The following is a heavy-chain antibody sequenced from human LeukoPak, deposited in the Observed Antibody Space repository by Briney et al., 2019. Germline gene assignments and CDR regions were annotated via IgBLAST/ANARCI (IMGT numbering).Heavy chain of an antibody. J-gene: IGHJ3*02. Sequence: GESLKISCKGSGYSFTSYWIGWVRQMPGKGLEWMGIIYPGDSDTRYSPSFQGQVTISADKSISTAYLQWSSLKASDTAMYHCARPKRYCSGGSCYGKIDPPNAFDIWGQGTMVTVSS. CDR1: GYSFTSYW. D-gene: IGHD2-15*01. V-gene: IGHV5-51*01. CDR3: ARPKRYCSGGSCYGKIDPPNAFDI. CDR2: IYPGDSDT.